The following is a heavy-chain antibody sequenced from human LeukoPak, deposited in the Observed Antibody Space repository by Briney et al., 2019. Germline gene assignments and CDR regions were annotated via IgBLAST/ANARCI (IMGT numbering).Heavy chain of an antibody. CDR2: ISGSGGST. CDR1: GFTFSSYA. J-gene: IGHJ6*02. CDR3: AKDQDKVVPAAGYYYGMDV. V-gene: IGHV3-23*01. Sequence: GGSLRLSCAASGFTFSSYAMSWVRQAPGKGLEWVSAISGSGGSTYYADSVKGRFTISRDNSKNTLYLQMNSLRAEDTAVYYCAKDQDKVVPAAGYYYGMDVWGQGTTVTVSS. D-gene: IGHD2-2*01.